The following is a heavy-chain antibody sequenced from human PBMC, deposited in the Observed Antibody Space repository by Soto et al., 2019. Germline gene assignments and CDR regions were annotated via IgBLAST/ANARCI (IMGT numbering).Heavy chain of an antibody. V-gene: IGHV5-51*01. Sequence: PGESLKISCEGSGYSFTSYWIGWVRQMPGKGLEWMGIIYPGDSDTRYSPSFQGQVTISADKSISTAYLQWSSLKASDTAMYYCARRFRFGELFFLDAFDIWGQGTMVTVSS. CDR2: IYPGDSDT. J-gene: IGHJ3*02. CDR3: ARRFRFGELFFLDAFDI. D-gene: IGHD3-10*01. CDR1: GYSFTSYW.